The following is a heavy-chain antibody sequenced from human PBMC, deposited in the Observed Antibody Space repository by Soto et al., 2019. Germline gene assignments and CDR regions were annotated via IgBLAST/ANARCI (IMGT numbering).Heavy chain of an antibody. V-gene: IGHV3-49*03. CDR1: GFTFGDHA. Sequence: SLRLSCTASGFTFGDHAMSWFRQAPGKGLEWIGFIRGKAYGGTTEYAASVKGRFTISRDDSKSIAYLQMNSLKTEDTAVYHCNSALWEYWGQGTLVTVSS. J-gene: IGHJ4*02. CDR3: NSALWEY. CDR2: IRGKAYGGTT. D-gene: IGHD3-16*01.